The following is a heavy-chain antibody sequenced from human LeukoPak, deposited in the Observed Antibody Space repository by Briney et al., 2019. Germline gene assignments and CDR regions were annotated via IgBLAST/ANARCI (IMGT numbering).Heavy chain of an antibody. D-gene: IGHD3-16*01. CDR2: TYYRSKWYN. CDR1: GDSVSTHSAA. Sequence: SQTLSLTCAISGDSVSTHSAAWSWIRQSPSRGLEWLGRTYYRSKWYNDYAVSVKSRITINPDTSKNQFSLQLNSVTPEDTAVYYCARVGEVTRDFDYWGQGTLVTVSS. CDR3: ARVGEVTRDFDY. V-gene: IGHV6-1*01. J-gene: IGHJ4*02.